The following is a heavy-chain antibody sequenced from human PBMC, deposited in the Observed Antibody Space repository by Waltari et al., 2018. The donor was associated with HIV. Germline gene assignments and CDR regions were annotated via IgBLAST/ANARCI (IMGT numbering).Heavy chain of an antibody. CDR2: IYYSGST. CDR1: GGSISSSSYY. V-gene: IGHV4-39*01. J-gene: IGHJ6*02. D-gene: IGHD6-13*01. CDR3: ASLQTRGGSWVAAAGAKDV. Sequence: QLQLQESGPGLVKPSETLSLTCTVSGGSISSSSYYWGWIRQPPGKGLEWIGSIYYSGSTYYNPSLKSRVTISVDTSKNQFSLKLSSVTAADTAVYYCASLQTRGGSWVAAAGAKDVWGQGTTVTVSS.